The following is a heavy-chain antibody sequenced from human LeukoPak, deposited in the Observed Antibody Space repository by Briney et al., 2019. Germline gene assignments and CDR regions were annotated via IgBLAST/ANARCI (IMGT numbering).Heavy chain of an antibody. CDR2: INSDGSST. CDR3: ARDREITVVTPNNWLDP. V-gene: IGHV3-74*01. J-gene: IGHJ5*02. Sequence: GGSLRLSCAASGFTFSSYWMHWVRQAPGKGLVWVSRINSDGSSTSYADSVKGRFTISRDNAKNTLYLQMDSLRAEDTAVYYCARDREITVVTPNNWLDPWGQGTLVTVSS. D-gene: IGHD2-21*02. CDR1: GFTFSSYW.